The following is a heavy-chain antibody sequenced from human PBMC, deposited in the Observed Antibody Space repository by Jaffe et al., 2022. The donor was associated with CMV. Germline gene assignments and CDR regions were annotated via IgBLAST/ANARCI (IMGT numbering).Heavy chain of an antibody. D-gene: IGHD3-10*01. V-gene: IGHV4-34*01. CDR3: ARGTITMVRGVKNYYYYYMDV. CDR2: INHSGST. Sequence: QVQLQQWGAGLLKPSETLSLTCAVYGGSFSGYYWSWIRQPPGKGLEWIGEINHSGSTNYNPSLKSRVTISVDTSKNQFSLKLSSVTAADTAVYYCARGTITMVRGVKNYYYYYMDVWGKGTTVTVSS. J-gene: IGHJ6*03. CDR1: GGSFSGYY.